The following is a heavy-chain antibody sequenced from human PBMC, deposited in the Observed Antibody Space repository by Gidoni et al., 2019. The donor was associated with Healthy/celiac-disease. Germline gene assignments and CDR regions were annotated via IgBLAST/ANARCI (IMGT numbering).Heavy chain of an antibody. V-gene: IGHV4-30-4*07. CDR3: ARDTVTTVT. J-gene: IGHJ5*02. CDR2: IYYSGST. Sequence: QVQLQESGPGPVKPSPTLSLTRAVSCGSISSGGYSWSWIRQPPGKGLEWIGYIYYSGSTYYNPSLKSRVTISVDTSKNQFSLKLSSVTAADTAVYYCARDTVTTVTWGQGTLVTVSS. CDR1: CGSISSGGYS. D-gene: IGHD4-17*01.